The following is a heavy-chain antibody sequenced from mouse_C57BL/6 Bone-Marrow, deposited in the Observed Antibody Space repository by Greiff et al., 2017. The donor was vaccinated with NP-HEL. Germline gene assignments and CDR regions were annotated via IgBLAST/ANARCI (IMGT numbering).Heavy chain of an antibody. Sequence: QVQLQQSGAELARPGASVKMSCKASGYTFTSYTMHWVKQRPGQGLEWIGYINPSSGYTKYNQKFKDKATLPADKSSSTAYMQLSSLTSEDSAVYYCARSPNVYYYGSSYTFAYWGQGTLVTVSA. D-gene: IGHD1-1*01. J-gene: IGHJ3*01. CDR1: GYTFTSYT. CDR3: ARSPNVYYYGSSYTFAY. V-gene: IGHV1-4*01. CDR2: INPSSGYT.